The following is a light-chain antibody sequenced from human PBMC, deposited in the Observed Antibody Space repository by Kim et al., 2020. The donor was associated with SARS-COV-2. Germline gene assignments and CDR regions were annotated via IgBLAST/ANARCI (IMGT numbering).Light chain of an antibody. Sequence: SSLSASVGDRITITCRASQGTGSPLAWYQQKPGKPPKLLIYDSSSLESGVASRFSGSGSGTDFTLTISSLQPEDFATYYCQQFNSFGGGTKVDIK. V-gene: IGKV1-13*02. CDR2: DSS. J-gene: IGKJ4*01. CDR1: QGTGSP. CDR3: QQFNS.